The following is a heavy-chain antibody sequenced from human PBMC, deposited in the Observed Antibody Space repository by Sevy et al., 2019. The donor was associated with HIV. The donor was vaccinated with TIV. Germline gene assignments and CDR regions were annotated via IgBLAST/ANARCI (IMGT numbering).Heavy chain of an antibody. CDR3: ARDPFHFLRGCF. J-gene: IGHJ4*02. CDR1: GLALSDYY. CDR2: ISGGGATI. Sequence: GGSLRLSCAASGLALSDYYMAWIRQAPGKGLEWVSYISGGGATIYYADSVKGRFTFSRDNAKATLHLQMNSLRVDDTAVYFCARDPFHFLRGCFWGQGTQVTVSS. D-gene: IGHD3-10*01. V-gene: IGHV3-11*01.